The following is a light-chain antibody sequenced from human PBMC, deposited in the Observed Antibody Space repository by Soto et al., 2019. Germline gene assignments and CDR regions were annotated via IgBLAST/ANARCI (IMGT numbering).Light chain of an antibody. J-gene: IGLJ1*01. V-gene: IGLV2-23*01. CDR2: EGT. CDR3: CSYASSSSYV. Sequence: QSVLTQPASVSGSPGQSITISCSGTTSEVGGYNLVSWYQQHTAKAPKLLIYEGTQRPSGVSSRFSGSKSGNTASLTISGLQAEDEADYYCCSYASSSSYVFGTGTKVTV. CDR1: TSEVGGYNL.